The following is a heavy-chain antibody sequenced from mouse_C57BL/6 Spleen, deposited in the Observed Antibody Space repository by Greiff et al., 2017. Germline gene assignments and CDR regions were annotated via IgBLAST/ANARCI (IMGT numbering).Heavy chain of an antibody. CDR2: INPNYGTT. CDR3: ARGYSNSYFDY. D-gene: IGHD2-5*01. Sequence: LVEPGASVKISCKASGYSFTDYNMNWVKQSNGKSLEWIGVINPNYGTTSYNPKFKGKATLTVDQSSSTAYMQLNSLTSEDSAVYYCARGYSNSYFDYWGQGTTLTVSS. CDR1: GYSFTDYN. V-gene: IGHV1-39*01. J-gene: IGHJ2*01.